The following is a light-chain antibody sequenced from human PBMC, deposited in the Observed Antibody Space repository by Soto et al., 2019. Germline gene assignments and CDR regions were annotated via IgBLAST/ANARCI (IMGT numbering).Light chain of an antibody. J-gene: IGLJ1*01. CDR3: CSYTSGSALYV. CDR2: EGD. CDR1: SSDVGNYNL. Sequence: QSALTQPASVSGSPGQSITIFCTGTSSDVGNYNLVSWYQHHPGEAPQLIVFEGDKRPSGVSNRFSASKSGNTASLTISGLQAEDEADYYCCSYTSGSALYVFGTGTKVTVL. V-gene: IGLV2-14*02.